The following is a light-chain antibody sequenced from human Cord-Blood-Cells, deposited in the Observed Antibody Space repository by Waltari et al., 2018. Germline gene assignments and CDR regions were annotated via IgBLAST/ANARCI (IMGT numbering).Light chain of an antibody. Sequence: SYELTQLPSVSVSPGQTATITCSGDKLGANYACWYQQKPGQSPVLVIYQDSKRPSGIPERFSGSNSGNTATLTISGTQAMDEADYYCQAWDSSTVVFGGGTKLTVL. CDR3: QAWDSSTVV. J-gene: IGLJ2*01. CDR2: QDS. CDR1: KLGANY. V-gene: IGLV3-1*01.